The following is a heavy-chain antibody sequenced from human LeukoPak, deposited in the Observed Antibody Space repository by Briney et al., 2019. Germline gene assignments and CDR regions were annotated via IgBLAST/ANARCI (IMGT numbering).Heavy chain of an antibody. V-gene: IGHV4-39*07. CDR1: GFSFSSYE. CDR2: IYYSGST. CDR3: ARAELRFLEWPRWGDYFDY. D-gene: IGHD3-3*01. J-gene: IGHJ4*02. Sequence: GSLRLSCAASGFSFSSYEMNWVRQAPGKGLEWIGSIYYSGSTYYNPSLKSRVTISVDTSKNQFSLKLSSVTAADTAVYYCARAELRFLEWPRWGDYFDYWGQGTLVTVSS.